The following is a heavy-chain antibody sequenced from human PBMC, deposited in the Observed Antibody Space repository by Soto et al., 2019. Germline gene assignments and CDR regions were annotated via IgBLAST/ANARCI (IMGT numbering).Heavy chain of an antibody. D-gene: IGHD3-3*01. CDR3: ARGHRFSDWFDP. V-gene: IGHV4-4*07. J-gene: IGHJ5*02. Sequence: PSETLCLTCTVSVGSMSSYYWTWIRQPAGKGLEWIGRVYSSGGTHYSPSLKSRVIISLDTSKNQFSLRLLSVTDADTAVYFCARGHRFSDWFDPWGQGTLVTVSS. CDR1: VGSMSSYY. CDR2: VYSSGGT.